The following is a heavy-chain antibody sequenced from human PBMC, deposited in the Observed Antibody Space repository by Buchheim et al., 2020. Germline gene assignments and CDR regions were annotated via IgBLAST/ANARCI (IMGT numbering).Heavy chain of an antibody. CDR1: GSTFSTYR. Sequence: EVQLLESGGGLVKPGGSLRLSCAASGSTFSTYRMNWVRQAPGKGLELVSSISSGSSYIDYADSVKGRFTISRDNAKNSLYLQMNSLTADDTAVYYCARDYYDSSGPRGPDYWGQGTL. CDR2: ISSGSSYI. CDR3: ARDYYDSSGPRGPDY. V-gene: IGHV3-21*02. D-gene: IGHD3-22*01. J-gene: IGHJ4*02.